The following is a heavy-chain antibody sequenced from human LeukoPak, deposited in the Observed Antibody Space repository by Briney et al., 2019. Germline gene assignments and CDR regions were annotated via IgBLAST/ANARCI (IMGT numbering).Heavy chain of an antibody. J-gene: IGHJ4*02. CDR3: ARQTDYGSELYYFES. CDR2: IRSDGRDK. V-gene: IGHV3-30*02. D-gene: IGHD3-10*01. Sequence: GGSLRLSCAASGFTFSSYGMNWVRQTPGKGLEWVAFIRSDGRDKYYTDSVKGRFTISRDNSKSTLDLQMNSLRVEDTAVYYCARQTDYGSELYYFESWGPGTLVTVSS. CDR1: GFTFSSYG.